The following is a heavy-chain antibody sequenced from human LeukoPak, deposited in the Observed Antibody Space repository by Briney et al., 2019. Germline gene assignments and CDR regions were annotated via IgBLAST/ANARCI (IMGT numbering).Heavy chain of an antibody. CDR1: GFTFSDYY. V-gene: IGHV3-11*04. J-gene: IGHJ4*02. CDR3: AMGVYYDILPGYYNWDYFDY. CDR2: LSSSVSTV. D-gene: IGHD3-9*01. Sequence: GGSLRLSCAASGFTFSDYYMSWIRQAPGNGLEWVSYLSSSVSTVEYADSVKGRFTIWRDNAKNSLYLQMNILRAEDTAVYYCAMGVYYDILPGYYNWDYFDYWGQGTLVTVSS.